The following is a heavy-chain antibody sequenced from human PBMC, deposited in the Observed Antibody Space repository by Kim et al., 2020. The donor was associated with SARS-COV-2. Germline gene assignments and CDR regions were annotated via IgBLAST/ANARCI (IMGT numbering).Heavy chain of an antibody. CDR2: IKSKTDGGTT. CDR3: TTDWDWNDGRRIYFDY. CDR1: GFTFSNAW. Sequence: GGSLRLSCAASGFTFSNAWMSWVRQAPGKGLEWVGRIKSKTDGGTTDYAAPVKGRFTISRDDSKNTLYLQMNSLKTEDTAVYYCTTDWDWNDGRRIYFDYWGQGTLVTVSS. V-gene: IGHV3-15*01. J-gene: IGHJ4*02. D-gene: IGHD1-1*01.